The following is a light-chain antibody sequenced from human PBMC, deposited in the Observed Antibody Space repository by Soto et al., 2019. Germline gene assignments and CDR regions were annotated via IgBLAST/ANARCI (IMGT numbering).Light chain of an antibody. CDR3: QQYNRYPIT. V-gene: IGKV1-5*01. CDR1: QRIGSW. J-gene: IGKJ5*01. Sequence: DIQMTQSPSTLSASVGDRVTITCRARQRIGSWLAWYQQKPGKAPKLLIYDASSLESGVPSRFSGSGTRRQFSIPISSLQPDDFTTCHSQQYNRYPITFGQGTRLEI. CDR2: DAS.